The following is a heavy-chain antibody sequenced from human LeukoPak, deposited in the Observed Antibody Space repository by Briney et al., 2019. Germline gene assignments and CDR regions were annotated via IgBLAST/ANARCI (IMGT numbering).Heavy chain of an antibody. J-gene: IGHJ3*02. CDR3: ARPSTYYYDSSGHGAFDI. V-gene: IGHV4-61*02. CDR2: IYASGST. Sequence: PSQTLSLTCTVSGDSISNLNYYWSWIRQPAGKGLEWIGRIYASGSTNYSPSLKSRVTISVDTSKNQFSLKLSSVTAADTAVYYCARPSTYYYDSSGHGAFDIWGQGTMVTVSS. CDR1: GDSISNLNYY. D-gene: IGHD3-22*01.